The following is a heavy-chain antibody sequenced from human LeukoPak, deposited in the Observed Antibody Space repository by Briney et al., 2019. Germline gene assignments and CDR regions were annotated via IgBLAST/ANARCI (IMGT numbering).Heavy chain of an antibody. CDR2: IKSKTDGGTT. J-gene: IGHJ4*02. CDR3: ARDLAWGAFDY. Sequence: PGGSLRLSCAASGFTFSNAWMSWVRQAPGKGLEWVGRIKSKTDGGTTDYAAPVKGRFTISRDDSKNTLSLQMNSLRVEDTAVYYCARDLAWGAFDYWGQGTLVTVSS. D-gene: IGHD7-27*01. CDR1: GFTFSNAW. V-gene: IGHV3-15*01.